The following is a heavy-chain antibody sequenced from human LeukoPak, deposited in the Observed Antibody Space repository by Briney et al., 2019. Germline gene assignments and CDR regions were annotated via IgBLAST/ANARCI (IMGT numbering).Heavy chain of an antibody. CDR3: ASSIFGVVPRVDY. V-gene: IGHV3-30*04. CDR2: ISYDGSNK. Sequence: GGSLRLSCAASGFTFSSYAMHWVHQAPGKGLEWVAVISYDGSNKYYADSVKGRFTISRDNSKNTLYLQMNSLRAEDTAVYYCASSIFGVVPRVDYWGQGTLVTVSS. D-gene: IGHD3-3*01. J-gene: IGHJ4*02. CDR1: GFTFSSYA.